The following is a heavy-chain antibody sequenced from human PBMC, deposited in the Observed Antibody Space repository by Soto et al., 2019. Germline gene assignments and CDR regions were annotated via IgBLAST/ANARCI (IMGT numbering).Heavy chain of an antibody. J-gene: IGHJ4*02. Sequence: HGESLKISCRGSGYDFNTNWLGWVRQLPCRCLEWVGIMYPGDSDTRYNPSLQGHVTLSVDVTVSTAFLQWRSLETSDTGMYFCARLPRDCNKTSCYYADHWGQGTQVTVSS. CDR3: ARLPRDCNKTSCYYADH. V-gene: IGHV5-51*01. CDR1: GYDFNTNW. D-gene: IGHD3-3*01. CDR2: MYPGDSDT.